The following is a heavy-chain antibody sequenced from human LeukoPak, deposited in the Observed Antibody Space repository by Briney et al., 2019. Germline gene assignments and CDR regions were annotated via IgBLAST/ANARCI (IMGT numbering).Heavy chain of an antibody. Sequence: ASVKVSCKASGYTFTSYDINWVRQATGRGLEWMGWMNPNSGNTGYAQKFQGRVTMTRNTSISTAYMELSSLRSEDTAVYYCARSSTMIVVDYYFDYWGQGTLVTVSS. J-gene: IGHJ4*02. D-gene: IGHD3-22*01. V-gene: IGHV1-8*01. CDR2: MNPNSGNT. CDR3: ARSSTMIVVDYYFDY. CDR1: GYTFTSYD.